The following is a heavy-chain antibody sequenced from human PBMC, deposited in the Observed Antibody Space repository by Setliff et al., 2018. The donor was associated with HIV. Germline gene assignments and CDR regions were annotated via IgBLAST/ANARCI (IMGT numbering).Heavy chain of an antibody. D-gene: IGHD3-3*01. CDR1: GFPFSNYC. CDR2: ISSSGDSV. J-gene: IGHJ4*02. Sequence: TGGSLRLSCAASGFPFSNYCMNWVRQAPGKGLQWLSYISSSGDSVYGDSMKGRITISRDKANNSLYLQIHSLTAEDTAVYYCAKPRRYNTYYFDHWGQGTLVTVSS. CDR3: AKPRRYNTYYFDH. V-gene: IGHV3-48*01.